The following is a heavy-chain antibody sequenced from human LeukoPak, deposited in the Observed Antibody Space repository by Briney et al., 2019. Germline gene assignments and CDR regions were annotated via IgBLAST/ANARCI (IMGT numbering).Heavy chain of an antibody. CDR2: INPNSGGT. Sequence: ASVKVSCKASGYTFTGYYIHWVRQAPGQGLEWMGWINPNSGGTNYAQKFQGRVTMTRDTSISTAYMELSRLRSDDTAVYYCARDERYDSSGYPFDYWGQGTLVTVSS. V-gene: IGHV1-2*02. CDR1: GYTFTGYY. CDR3: ARDERYDSSGYPFDY. J-gene: IGHJ4*02. D-gene: IGHD3-22*01.